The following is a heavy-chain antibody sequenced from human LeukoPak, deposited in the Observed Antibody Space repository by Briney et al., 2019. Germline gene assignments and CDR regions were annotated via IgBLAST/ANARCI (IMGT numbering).Heavy chain of an antibody. V-gene: IGHV3-30-3*01. Sequence: GRSLRLSCAASGFTFSSYAMHWVRQAPGKGLEWVAVISYDGSNKYYADSVKGRFTISRGNSKNTLYLQMNSLRAEDTAVYYCARDPAPAYYYDSSGYSYYFDYWGQGTLVTVSS. D-gene: IGHD3-22*01. CDR2: ISYDGSNK. CDR3: ARDPAPAYYYDSSGYSYYFDY. CDR1: GFTFSSYA. J-gene: IGHJ4*02.